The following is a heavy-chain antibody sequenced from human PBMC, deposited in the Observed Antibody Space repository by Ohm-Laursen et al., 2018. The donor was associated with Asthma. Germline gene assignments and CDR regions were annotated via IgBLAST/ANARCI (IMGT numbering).Heavy chain of an antibody. V-gene: IGHV3-30*18. Sequence: SLRLSCAASGFTFSSYGMHWVRQAPGKGLEWVAVISYDGSNKYYADSVKGRFTISRDNSKNTLYLQMNSLRAEDTAVYYCAKGVGGRDGYTHFSYFDYWGQGTLVTVSS. CDR2: ISYDGSNK. CDR3: AKGVGGRDGYTHFSYFDY. J-gene: IGHJ4*02. CDR1: GFTFSSYG. D-gene: IGHD5-24*01.